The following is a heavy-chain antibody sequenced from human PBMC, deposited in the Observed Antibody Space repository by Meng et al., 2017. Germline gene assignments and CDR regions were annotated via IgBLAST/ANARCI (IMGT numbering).Heavy chain of an antibody. Sequence: ASVKVSCKASGYTFTSYDINWVRQATGQGLEWMGWMNPNSGNTGYAQKFQGRVTITRNTSISTAYMELSSLRSEDTAVYYCARVYRYDSSGYYRECFDDWGQGTLVTVSS. D-gene: IGHD3-22*01. CDR2: MNPNSGNT. V-gene: IGHV1-8*03. CDR1: GYTFTSYD. J-gene: IGHJ4*02. CDR3: ARVYRYDSSGYYRECFDD.